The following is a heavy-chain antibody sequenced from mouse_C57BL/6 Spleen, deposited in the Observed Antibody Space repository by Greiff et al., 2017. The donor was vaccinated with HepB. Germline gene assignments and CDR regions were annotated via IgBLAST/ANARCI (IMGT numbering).Heavy chain of an antibody. D-gene: IGHD1-1*01. V-gene: IGHV1-15*01. CDR3: TSGGFYGGSYVGYFDV. J-gene: IGHJ1*03. Sequence: QVQLQQSGAELVRPGASVTLSCKASGYTFTDYEMHWVKQTPVHGLEWIGAIDPETGGTAYNQKFKGKAILTADKSSSTAYMELRSLTSEDSAVYYCTSGGFYGGSYVGYFDVWGTGTTVTVSS. CDR2: IDPETGGT. CDR1: GYTFTDYE.